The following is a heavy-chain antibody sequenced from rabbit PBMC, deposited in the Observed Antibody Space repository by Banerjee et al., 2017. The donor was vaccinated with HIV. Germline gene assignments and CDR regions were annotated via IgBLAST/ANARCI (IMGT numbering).Heavy chain of an antibody. V-gene: IGHV1S47*01. CDR1: GFDFSSYG. J-gene: IGHJ4*01. D-gene: IGHD3-3*01. CDR2: IDPVFRST. Sequence: QEQLVESGGGLVQPGGSLKLSCKASGFDFSSYGVSWVRQAPGKGLEWIGYIDPVFRSTYYASWVNGRFTISSHNAQNTVFLQMTSLTAADTATYFCARGLVAGVLDLWGPGTLVTVS. CDR3: ARGLVAGVLDL.